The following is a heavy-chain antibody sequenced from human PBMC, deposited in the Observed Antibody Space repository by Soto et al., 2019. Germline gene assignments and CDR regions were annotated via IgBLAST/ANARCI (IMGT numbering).Heavy chain of an antibody. CDR2: IYSGGST. CDR1: EFTVSSHY. Sequence: EVQLVESGGGLVQPGGSLRLSCAASEFTVSSHYMSWVRQAPGKGLEWVSVIYSGGSTYYADSVKGRFTISRDNSKNTLYLQMNSLRAADTAVYYCARLGPIAAAGTDYWGQGTLVTVSS. D-gene: IGHD6-13*01. V-gene: IGHV3-66*01. CDR3: ARLGPIAAAGTDY. J-gene: IGHJ4*02.